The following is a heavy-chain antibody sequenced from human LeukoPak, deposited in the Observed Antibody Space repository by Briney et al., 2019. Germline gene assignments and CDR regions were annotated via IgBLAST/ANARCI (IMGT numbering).Heavy chain of an antibody. CDR3: ASRPRDIVATITDY. J-gene: IGHJ4*02. Sequence: SVKVSCKASGGTFSSYAISWVRQAPGQGLEWMGGIIPIFGTANYAQKFQGRVTITADKSTSTAYMELSSLRSEDTAVYYCASRPRDIVATITDYWGQGTPVTVSS. CDR2: IIPIFGTA. V-gene: IGHV1-69*06. CDR1: GGTFSSYA. D-gene: IGHD5-12*01.